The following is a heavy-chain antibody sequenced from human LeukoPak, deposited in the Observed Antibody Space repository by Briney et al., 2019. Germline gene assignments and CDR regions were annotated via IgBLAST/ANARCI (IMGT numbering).Heavy chain of an antibody. Sequence: GASVKVSCKASGGTFSSYAISWVRQAPGQGLEWMGGIIPIFGTANYAQKFQGRVTITADKSTSTAYMELSSLRSEDTAVYHCASPDIVVVPAAMTYLRSGYYYGMDVWGKGTTVTVSS. J-gene: IGHJ6*04. CDR1: GGTFSSYA. V-gene: IGHV1-69*06. CDR2: IIPIFGTA. CDR3: ASPDIVVVPAAMTYLRSGYYYGMDV. D-gene: IGHD2-2*01.